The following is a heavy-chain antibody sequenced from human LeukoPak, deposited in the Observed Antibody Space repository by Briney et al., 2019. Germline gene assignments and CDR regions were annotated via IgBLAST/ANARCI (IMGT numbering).Heavy chain of an antibody. CDR3: ARDAGWSAAMVTFWFDP. J-gene: IGHJ5*02. Sequence: ASVKVSCKASGYTFTSYAMHWVRQAPGQRLEWMGWINAGNGNTKYSQKFQGRVTITRDTSASTAYMELSSLRSEDTAVYYCARDAGWSAAMVTFWFDPWGQGTLVTVSP. V-gene: IGHV1-3*01. CDR2: INAGNGNT. CDR1: GYTFTSYA. D-gene: IGHD5-18*01.